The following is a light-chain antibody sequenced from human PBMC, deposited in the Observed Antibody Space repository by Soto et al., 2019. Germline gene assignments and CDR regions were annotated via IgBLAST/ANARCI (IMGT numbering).Light chain of an antibody. CDR1: QNVGRN. V-gene: IGKV3-15*01. J-gene: IGKJ1*01. CDR2: GAS. Sequence: EIVMTQSPATLSVSPGERATLSCRASQNVGRNLAWYQQKPGQAPRLLMYGASTRATGVPARFSGSGSGAEFTLTISSLQSEDFAVYYCQQYNNRPPWTFGQGTKVEIE. CDR3: QQYNNRPPWT.